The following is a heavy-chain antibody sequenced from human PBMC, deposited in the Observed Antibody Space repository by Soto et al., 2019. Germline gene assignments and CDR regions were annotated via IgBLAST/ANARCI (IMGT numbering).Heavy chain of an antibody. CDR3: ARDSGNYYDYYGMDV. Sequence: ASVKVSCKASGYTFTSSGISWVRQAPGQGLEWMGWISTYNGNTNYGQNLQGRVTMTTDTSTGTAYMELRSLRSDDTAVYYCARDSGNYYDYYGMDVRGQGPMVTVSS. CDR2: ISTYNGNT. V-gene: IGHV1-18*01. J-gene: IGHJ6*02. D-gene: IGHD1-26*01. CDR1: GYTFTSSG.